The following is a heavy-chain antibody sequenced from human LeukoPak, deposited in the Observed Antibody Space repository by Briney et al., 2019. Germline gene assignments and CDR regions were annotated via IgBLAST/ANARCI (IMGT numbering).Heavy chain of an antibody. V-gene: IGHV4-34*01. CDR3: AKWLTGYQTKDVPDY. CDR2: INHSGST. Sequence: SETLSLTCAVYGGSFSGYYWSWIRQPPGKGLEWIGEINHSGSTNYNPSLKSRVTISVDTSKNQFSLKLSSVTAADTAVYYCAKWLTGYQTKDVPDYWGQGTLVTVSS. D-gene: IGHD3-9*01. J-gene: IGHJ4*02. CDR1: GGSFSGYY.